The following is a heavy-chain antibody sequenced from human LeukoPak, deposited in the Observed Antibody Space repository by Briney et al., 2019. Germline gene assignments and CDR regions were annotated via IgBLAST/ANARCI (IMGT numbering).Heavy chain of an antibody. CDR3: ARGFGKAAADVFGGYTMDV. CDR2: IYTGGST. D-gene: IGHD6-13*01. V-gene: IGHV3-66*02. Sequence: GVSLRLSCAASGFTGNSNYMSWVRQAPGKGLEWVSLIYTGGSTYYADSVRGRFTISRDNSKNTLYLQMNSLRPEDTAIYYCARGFGKAAADVFGGYTMDVWGQGTTVTVSS. J-gene: IGHJ6*02. CDR1: GFTGNSNY.